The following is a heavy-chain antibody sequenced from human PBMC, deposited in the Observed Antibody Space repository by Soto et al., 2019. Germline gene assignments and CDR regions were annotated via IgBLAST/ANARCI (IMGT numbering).Heavy chain of an antibody. Sequence: QVQLVQSGAEVKKPGSSVKVSCKASGGTFSSYTISWVRQAPGQGLEWMGRIIPILGIANYAQKFQGRVTITADKXTXTXXMELSSLRSEDKAVYYCARRYFDGKEGLDYYGMDVWGQGTTVTVSS. D-gene: IGHD3-9*01. CDR2: IIPILGIA. J-gene: IGHJ6*02. CDR1: GGTFSSYT. CDR3: ARRYFDGKEGLDYYGMDV. V-gene: IGHV1-69*02.